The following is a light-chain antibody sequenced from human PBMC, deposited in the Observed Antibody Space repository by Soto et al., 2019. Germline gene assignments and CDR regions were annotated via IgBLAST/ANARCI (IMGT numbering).Light chain of an antibody. Sequence: QSVLTQPPSVSGAPGQRVAISCTGSSSNIGAHYDVHWYQQLPGTAPKLLIYGNSNRPSGVPDRFSGSKSGTSASLAITGLQAEDEADYYCAAWDDSLNGNWVFGGGTKLTVL. V-gene: IGLV1-40*01. J-gene: IGLJ3*02. CDR2: GNS. CDR3: AAWDDSLNGNWV. CDR1: SSNIGAHYD.